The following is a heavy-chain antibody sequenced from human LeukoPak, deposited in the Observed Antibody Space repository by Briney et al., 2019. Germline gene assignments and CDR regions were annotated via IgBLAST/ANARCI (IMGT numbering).Heavy chain of an antibody. CDR3: AKVPYL. Sequence: GKSLRLSCVASGFTFSSHNMHWVRQAPGKGLEWVAVISYDGSNEFYADSVRGRFSISRDTSKNTLYLEMNSLRPEDTAMYYCAKVPYLWGQGTLVTVSS. CDR2: ISYDGSNE. V-gene: IGHV3-30-3*01. CDR1: GFTFSSHN. J-gene: IGHJ4*02.